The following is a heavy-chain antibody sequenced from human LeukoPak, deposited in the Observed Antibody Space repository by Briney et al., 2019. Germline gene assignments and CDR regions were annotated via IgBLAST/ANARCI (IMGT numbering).Heavy chain of an antibody. V-gene: IGHV1-8*01. Sequence: ASVKVSRKASRYTFTSYDINWVRQATGQGVGCMGRMNPNSGNTGYAQKFQGRVTMTTNTSMSTAYMELSSLRSEDTAVYYCARGGRWEPDGYWGQGTLVTVSS. CDR3: ARGGRWEPDGY. CDR1: RYTFTSYD. J-gene: IGHJ4*02. CDR2: MNPNSGNT. D-gene: IGHD1-26*01.